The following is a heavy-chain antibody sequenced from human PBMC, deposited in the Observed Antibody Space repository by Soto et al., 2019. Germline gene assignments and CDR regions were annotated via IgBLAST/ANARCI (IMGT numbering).Heavy chain of an antibody. CDR2: IKQDGSEK. CDR3: ARDLSSSSGSYYYYYGMDV. Sequence: PGGSLRLSCAASGFTFSSYWMSWVRQAPGKGLEWVANIKQDGSEKYYVDSVKGRFTISRDNAKNSLYLQMNSLRAEDTAVYYCARDLSSSSGSYYYYYGMDVWGQGTTVTVSS. J-gene: IGHJ6*02. D-gene: IGHD6-6*01. CDR1: GFTFSSYW. V-gene: IGHV3-7*01.